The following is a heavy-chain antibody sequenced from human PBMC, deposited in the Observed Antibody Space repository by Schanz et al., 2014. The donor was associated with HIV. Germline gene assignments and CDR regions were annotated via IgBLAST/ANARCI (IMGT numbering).Heavy chain of an antibody. CDR2: ISAYSGNT. CDR3: ARDVVAAARYNFFDP. CDR1: GGIFRGHV. Sequence: QVQLAQSGAAVKPPGASVKVSCKVSGGIFRGHVISWVRQAPGQGLEWMGWISAYSGNTDFAQKLQGRVTMTTDTSTSTAYMELRSLRSDDTAVYYCARDVVAAARYNFFDPWGQGTLVTVSS. D-gene: IGHD6-13*01. J-gene: IGHJ5*02. V-gene: IGHV1-18*01.